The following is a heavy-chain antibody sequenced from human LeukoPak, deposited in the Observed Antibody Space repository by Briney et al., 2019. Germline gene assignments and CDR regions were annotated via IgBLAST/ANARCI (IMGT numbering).Heavy chain of an antibody. J-gene: IGHJ4*02. D-gene: IGHD2-15*01. V-gene: IGHV3-23*01. CDR3: ARYCGAASCYSGFDY. CDR2: ISGDGGT. CDR1: GFTVGSYV. Sequence: PGGSLRLSCAASGFTVGSYVMSWVRQAPGKGPEWVSAISGDGGTYYADSVKGRFTISRDNSKNTLYLQMNSLGGEDTALYYCARYCGAASCYSGFDYWGQGTLVTVAS.